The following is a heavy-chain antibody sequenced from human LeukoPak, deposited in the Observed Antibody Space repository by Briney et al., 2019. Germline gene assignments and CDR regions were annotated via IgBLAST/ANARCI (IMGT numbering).Heavy chain of an antibody. CDR2: IKADGSEK. CDR1: GFTFTTSW. Sequence: GGSLRLSCAVSGFTFTTSWMSWVRQAPGKGLEWVANIKADGSEKHYVDSVKGRFTISRDNAKRSLYLQMNSLRVEDTAVYYCGTNYFGSIWGQGTLVTVSS. V-gene: IGHV3-7*01. J-gene: IGHJ4*02. D-gene: IGHD3-10*01. CDR3: GTNYFGSI.